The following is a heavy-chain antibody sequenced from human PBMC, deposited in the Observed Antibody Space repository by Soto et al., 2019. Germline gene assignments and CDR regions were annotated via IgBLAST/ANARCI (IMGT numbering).Heavy chain of an antibody. CDR2: IWHDGSTK. CDR1: GFSFSTYG. CDR3: VKDGPNWGRDFDY. Sequence: QVHLVESGGGVVQPGTSLRLSCAASGFSFSTYGMHWVRQSPSKGLEWVAVIWHDGSTKYYADSVNGRFTISRDNPKNTLYMEMNSLRVEDTAVYYCVKDGPNWGRDFDYLGQGTLVTVSS. V-gene: IGHV3-33*06. J-gene: IGHJ4*02. D-gene: IGHD3-16*01.